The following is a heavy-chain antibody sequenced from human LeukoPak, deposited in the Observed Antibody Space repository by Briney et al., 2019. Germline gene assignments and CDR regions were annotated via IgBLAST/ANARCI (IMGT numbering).Heavy chain of an antibody. CDR3: ARGAVAVRNAFDI. CDR1: GDSVSSNSAA. Sequence: TSQTLSLTCAISGDSVSSNSAAWNWIRQPPSRGLEWLGRTYYSSKWYNDYAVSVKSRITINPDTSKNQFSLQLNSVTPEDTALYYCARGAVAVRNAFDIWGQGTMVTVSS. D-gene: IGHD6-19*01. V-gene: IGHV6-1*01. J-gene: IGHJ3*02. CDR2: TYYSSKWYN.